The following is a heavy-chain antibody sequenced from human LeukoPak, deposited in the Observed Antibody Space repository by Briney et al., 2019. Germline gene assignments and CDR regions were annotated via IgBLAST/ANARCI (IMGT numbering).Heavy chain of an antibody. CDR2: IYPGDSDT. CDR3: ARRRGIDFDY. CDR1: GYSFTIYW. J-gene: IGHJ4*02. Sequence: GESLKISCKGSGYSFTIYWSGWVRQMPGKGLEWMGIIYPGDSDTRYSPSFQGQVTISADKSIGTAYLQWSSLQASDTAMYYCARRRGIDFDYWGQGTLVTVSS. V-gene: IGHV5-51*01. D-gene: IGHD6-13*01.